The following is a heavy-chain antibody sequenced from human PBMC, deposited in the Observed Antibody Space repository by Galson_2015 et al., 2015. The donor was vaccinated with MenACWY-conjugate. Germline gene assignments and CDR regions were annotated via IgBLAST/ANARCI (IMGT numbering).Heavy chain of an antibody. D-gene: IGHD6-19*01. CDR2: IKQDGSEK. J-gene: IGHJ4*02. Sequence: SLRLSCAASGFTFSSYWMSWARQAPGKGLEWVANIKQDGSEKYYVDSVKGRFTISRDNAKNSLYLQMNSLRAEDTAVYYCAREYKGTEQWLFDFDYWGQGTLVTVSS. V-gene: IGHV3-7*03. CDR1: GFTFSSYW. CDR3: AREYKGTEQWLFDFDY.